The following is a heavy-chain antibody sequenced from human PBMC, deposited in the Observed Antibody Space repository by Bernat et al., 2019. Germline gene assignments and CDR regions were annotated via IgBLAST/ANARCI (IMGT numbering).Heavy chain of an antibody. CDR3: ARDYCSGGSCDYMDV. Sequence: EVQLVESGGGLVKPGGSLRLSCAASGFTVSSNYMTWVRQAPGKGLEWVSVIYSDGSTYYTDSVKGRFTISRDSSRNTLYLQMNSLGAEDTAVYYCARDYCSGGSCDYMDVWGKGATVTVSS. CDR1: GFTVSSNY. V-gene: IGHV3-53*04. D-gene: IGHD2-15*01. CDR2: IYSDGST. J-gene: IGHJ6*03.